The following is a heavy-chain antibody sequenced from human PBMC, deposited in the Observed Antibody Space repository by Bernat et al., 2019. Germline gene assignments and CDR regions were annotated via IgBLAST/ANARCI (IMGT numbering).Heavy chain of an antibody. CDR1: GDSITSGDYY. J-gene: IGHJ2*01. D-gene: IGHD2-15*01. Sequence: QVQLQESGPGLVKPSQTLSLTCTVSGDSITSGDYYWSWIRQHPGKGLEWIGYIYYSGSTYYNPSLQSRITISVDASRNQFSLKLSSVTAADTAEYYCARSRYAGWNFDLWGRGTLVTVSS. V-gene: IGHV4-31*03. CDR3: ARSRYAGWNFDL. CDR2: IYYSGST.